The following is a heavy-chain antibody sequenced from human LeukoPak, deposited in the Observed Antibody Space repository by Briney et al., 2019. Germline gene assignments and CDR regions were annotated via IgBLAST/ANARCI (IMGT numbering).Heavy chain of an antibody. Sequence: GGSLRLSCAASGFTFSTYAMSWVRQAPGKGLEWVAVIWYDGSNKYYADSVKGRFTISRDNSKNTLYLQMNSLRAEDTAVYYCAKVPSRGSSYYYYGMDVWGQGTTFTVSS. V-gene: IGHV3-30*02. D-gene: IGHD1-26*01. CDR1: GFTFSTYA. CDR3: AKVPSRGSSYYYYGMDV. J-gene: IGHJ6*02. CDR2: IWYDGSNK.